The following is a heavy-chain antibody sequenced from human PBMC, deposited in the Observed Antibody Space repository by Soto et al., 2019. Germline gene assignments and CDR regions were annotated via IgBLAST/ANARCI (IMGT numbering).Heavy chain of an antibody. Sequence: QLQLQESGPGLVKPSETLSLTCTVSGGSISSSSYYWGWIRQPPGKGLEWIGSISYSGSTYYKPSLKSRVTIPVDMSQNQFSLKLSSGTAADTAVYYCASRTLYCRGGNCPWDYGGQVTLVTVSS. CDR3: ASRTLYCRGGNCPWDY. CDR1: GGSISSSSYY. D-gene: IGHD2-15*01. V-gene: IGHV4-39*01. CDR2: ISYSGST. J-gene: IGHJ4*02.